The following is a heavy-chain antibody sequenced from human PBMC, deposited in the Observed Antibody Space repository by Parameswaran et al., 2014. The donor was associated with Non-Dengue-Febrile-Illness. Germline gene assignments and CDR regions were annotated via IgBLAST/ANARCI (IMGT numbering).Heavy chain of an antibody. V-gene: IGHV3-66*01. CDR3: ARSLASSYGG. CDR1: GFTVSSNY. D-gene: IGHD5-18*01. J-gene: IGHJ4*02. CDR2: IYSGGST. Sequence: ESLKISCAASGFTVSSNYMSWVRQAPGKGLEWVSVIYSGGSTYYADSVKGRFTISRDNSKNTLYLQMNSLRAEDTAVYYCARSLASSYGGWGQGTLVTVSS.